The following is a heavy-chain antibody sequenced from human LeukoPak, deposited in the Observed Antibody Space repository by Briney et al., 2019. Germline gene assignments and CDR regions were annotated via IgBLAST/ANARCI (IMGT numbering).Heavy chain of an antibody. D-gene: IGHD6-13*01. CDR1: GFTFSSYE. CDR2: ISSSGSTI. V-gene: IGHV3-48*03. Sequence: GGSLRLSCAASGFTFSSYEMNWVRQAPGKGLEWVSYISSSGSTIYYADSVKGRFTISRDNAKNSLYLQMNSPRAEDTAVYYCARDGISSSWSLTYYYYYGMDVWGQGTTVTVSS. J-gene: IGHJ6*02. CDR3: ARDGISSSWSLTYYYYYGMDV.